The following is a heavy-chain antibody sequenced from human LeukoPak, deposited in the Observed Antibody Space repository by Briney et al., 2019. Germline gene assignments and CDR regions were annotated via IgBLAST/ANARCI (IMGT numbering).Heavy chain of an antibody. Sequence: GGSLRLSCAASGFTFSSYAMNWVRQAPGKGLEWVSTISGGVEDTYYADSVKGRLTMSRDNSKTTLYLQMNSLRAEDTAVYYCGKGGGGSCSSTSCSTLFDYWGQGTLVTVS. CDR1: GFTFSSYA. V-gene: IGHV3-23*01. CDR3: GKGGGGSCSSTSCSTLFDY. J-gene: IGHJ4*02. D-gene: IGHD2-2*01. CDR2: ISGGVEDT.